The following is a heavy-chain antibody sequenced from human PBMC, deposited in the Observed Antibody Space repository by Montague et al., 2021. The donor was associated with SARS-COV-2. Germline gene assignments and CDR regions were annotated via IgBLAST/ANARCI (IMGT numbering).Heavy chain of an antibody. J-gene: IGHJ5*02. CDR2: IYYNGST. D-gene: IGHD2-2*03. CDR3: ARGTGFTLCVVDIRRVWFDP. CDR1: GGSISGYY. Sequence: SETLSLTCAVSGGSISGYYWSWIRQPPGKGLEWIGVIYYNGSTNYNPSLKSRVTISVDTSKNQFSLKLSSVTAADTAVYYCARGTGFTLCVVDIRRVWFDPWGQGTLVTVSS. V-gene: IGHV4-59*12.